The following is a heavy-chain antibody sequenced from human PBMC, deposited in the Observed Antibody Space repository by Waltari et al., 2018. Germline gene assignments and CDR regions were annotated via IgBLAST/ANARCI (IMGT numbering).Heavy chain of an antibody. Sequence: QLQLQESGPGLVKPSGTLSLICAVSGDSMCNSDYWCWVRQPPGKGLEWVGQVRGDGKTNYNPSFASRVTMSLDTSTYHFALKLTSATAADTALYYCARDRGRGLYLDTWGQGTLVTVSP. CDR3: ARDRGRGLYLDT. CDR1: GDSMCNSDY. D-gene: IGHD1-1*01. J-gene: IGHJ4*02. V-gene: IGHV4-4*02. CDR2: VRGDGKT.